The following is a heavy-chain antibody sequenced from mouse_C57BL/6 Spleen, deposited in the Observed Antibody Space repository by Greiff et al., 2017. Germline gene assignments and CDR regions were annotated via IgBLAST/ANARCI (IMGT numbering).Heavy chain of an antibody. CDR3: ARGMVRPSNSEY. CDR2: IYPGDGDT. CDR1: GYAFSSYW. V-gene: IGHV1-80*01. D-gene: IGHD2-14*01. J-gene: IGHJ2*01. Sequence: VQLQQSGAELVKPGASVKISCKASGYAFSSYWMNWVKQMPGKGLEWIGQIYPGDGDTNYNGKFKGKATLTAAKTSSRAYMQLSSLASEASAVYFCARGMVRPSNSEYGGQGTTLTASS.